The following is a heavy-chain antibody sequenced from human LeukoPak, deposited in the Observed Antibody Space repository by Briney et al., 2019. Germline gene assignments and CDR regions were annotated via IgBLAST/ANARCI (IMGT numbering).Heavy chain of an antibody. Sequence: HPGGSLRLSCAASGFTFSSYGMHWVRQAPGKGLEWVAVISYDASNKYYAASVKGRFTISRDNSKNTLYLQMNSLRAEDTAVYYCAKSSLTGLYYFDYWGQGTLVTVSS. CDR1: GFTFSSYG. V-gene: IGHV3-30*18. CDR3: AKSSLTGLYYFDY. CDR2: ISYDASNK. D-gene: IGHD3-9*01. J-gene: IGHJ4*02.